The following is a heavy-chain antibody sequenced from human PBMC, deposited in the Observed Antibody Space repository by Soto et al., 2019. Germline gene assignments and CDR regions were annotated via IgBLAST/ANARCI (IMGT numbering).Heavy chain of an antibody. D-gene: IGHD3-10*02. CDR3: AHVFTSLAPFDS. J-gene: IGHJ4*02. CDR2: IYWDEDK. CDR1: GFSLSTSGVG. Sequence: QITLKESGPTLVKPTQPLTLTCTFSGFSLSTSGVGVGWIRQPPGKALEWLGFIYWDEDKRYSPSLKSRLTITKDTSKSQVVLTMTNMDPVDTATYYCAHVFTSLAPFDSWGQGTLVTVSA. V-gene: IGHV2-5*02.